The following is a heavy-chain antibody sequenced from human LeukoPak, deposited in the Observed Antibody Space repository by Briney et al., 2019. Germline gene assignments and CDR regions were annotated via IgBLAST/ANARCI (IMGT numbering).Heavy chain of an antibody. D-gene: IGHD3-10*01. Sequence: GGSLRLSCAASGFTFSSYGMHWVRQAPGKGLEWVAFIRYDGSNKYYADSVKGRFTISRDNSKNTLYLQMNSLRAEDTAVYYCASPGRFGELFIWYFDYWGQGTLVTVSS. CDR1: GFTFSSYG. J-gene: IGHJ4*02. V-gene: IGHV3-30*02. CDR3: ASPGRFGELFIWYFDY. CDR2: IRYDGSNK.